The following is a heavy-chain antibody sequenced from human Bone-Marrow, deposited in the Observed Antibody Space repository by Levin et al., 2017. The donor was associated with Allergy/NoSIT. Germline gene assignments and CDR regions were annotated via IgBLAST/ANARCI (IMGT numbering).Heavy chain of an antibody. J-gene: IGHJ4*02. Sequence: GGSLRLSCAASGFIFDNYGMSWVRQAPGKGLEWVSGINWNGGSTGYADSVKGRFTISRDNAKNSLYLHMNSLGAEDTALYHCARVVYSGSSYYFDYWGQGTLVTVSS. D-gene: IGHD1-26*01. CDR3: ARVVYSGSSYYFDY. CDR2: INWNGGST. V-gene: IGHV3-20*01. CDR1: GFIFDNYG.